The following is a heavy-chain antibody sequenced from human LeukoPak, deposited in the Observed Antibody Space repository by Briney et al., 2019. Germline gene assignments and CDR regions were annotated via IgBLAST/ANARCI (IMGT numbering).Heavy chain of an antibody. D-gene: IGHD3-10*01. J-gene: IGHJ4*02. CDR1: GGSISSSNYY. CDR2: IYYSGST. V-gene: IGHV4-39*01. CDR3: ASHVWFGELCHFDY. Sequence: SETLSLTCTVSGGSISSSNYYWGWIRQPPGKGLEWIGSIYYSGSTYYNPSLKSRVTISVDTSNNQFSLRLSSVTAADTAVYYCASHVWFGELCHFDYWGQGTLVTVSS.